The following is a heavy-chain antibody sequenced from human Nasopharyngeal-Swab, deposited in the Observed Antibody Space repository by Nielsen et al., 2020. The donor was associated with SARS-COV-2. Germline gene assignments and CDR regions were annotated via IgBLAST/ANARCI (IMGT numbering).Heavy chain of an antibody. Sequence: SETLSLTCTVSGGSISSSSYYWGWIRQPPGKGLEWIGSIYYSGSTYYNPSLKSRVTISVDTSKNQFSLKLSSVTAADTAVYYCARGGQGGSYFPPFDYWAREPWSPSPQ. V-gene: IGHV4-39*07. CDR2: IYYSGST. CDR3: ARGGQGGSYFPPFDY. J-gene: IGHJ4*02. D-gene: IGHD1-26*01. CDR1: GGSISSSSYY.